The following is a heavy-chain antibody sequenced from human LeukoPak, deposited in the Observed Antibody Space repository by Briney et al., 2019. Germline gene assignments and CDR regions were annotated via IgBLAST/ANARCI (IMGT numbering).Heavy chain of an antibody. CDR2: IIPIFGTA. D-gene: IGHD2-15*01. V-gene: IGHV1-69*05. J-gene: IGHJ4*02. CDR3: ARDGPLGYCSGGSCYSGY. Sequence: ASVKVSCKASGYTFTGYYMHWVRQAPGQGLEWMGRIIPIFGTANYAQKFQGRVTITTDESTSTAYMELSSLRSEDTAVYYCARDGPLGYCSGGSCYSGYWGQGTLVTVSS. CDR1: GYTFTGYY.